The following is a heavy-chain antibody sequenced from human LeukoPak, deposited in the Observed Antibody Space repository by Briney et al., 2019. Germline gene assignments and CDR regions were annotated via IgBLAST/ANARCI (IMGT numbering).Heavy chain of an antibody. J-gene: IGHJ4*02. Sequence: GGSLRLSCAASGFTFSNFWMHWVRQAPGKGLVWVALIYGDGSFTRYADSVKGRFTISRDSAANSLYLQMSSLRADDTAVYFCARDLFGFYFDRWGQGNLVTVSS. CDR1: GFTFSNFW. V-gene: IGHV3-74*01. CDR2: IYGDGSFT. CDR3: ARDLFGFYFDR. D-gene: IGHD3-10*01.